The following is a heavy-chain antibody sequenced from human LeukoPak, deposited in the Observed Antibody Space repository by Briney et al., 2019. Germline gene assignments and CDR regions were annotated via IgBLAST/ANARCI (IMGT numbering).Heavy chain of an antibody. D-gene: IGHD3-22*01. Sequence: SETLSLTCTVSGGSISNYYWSWIRQPPGKGLEWIGDMDNNGRTNYNPSLKSRVTISIDTSKNQFSLKVNSVTAADTAVFYCARHLYCADSTCHSAFYSYGMDVWGQGTTVTVSS. V-gene: IGHV4-59*08. CDR3: ARHLYCADSTCHSAFYSYGMDV. CDR2: MDNNGRT. CDR1: GGSISNYY. J-gene: IGHJ6*02.